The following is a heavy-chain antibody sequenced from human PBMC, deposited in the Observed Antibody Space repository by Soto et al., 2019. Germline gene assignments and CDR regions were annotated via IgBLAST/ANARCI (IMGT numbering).Heavy chain of an antibody. V-gene: IGHV5-51*01. CDR1: GYSFTSYW. CDR2: SYPGDSDT. J-gene: IGHJ4*02. Sequence: GESLKISCKGSGYSFTSYWIGWVRQMPGKGLEWMGSSYPGDSDTKYSPSFQGHVTISADKSINTAYLQWSSLKASDTAMYYCASHRWSGEGDFEYRGQGTLVTVSS. CDR3: ASHRWSGEGDFEY. D-gene: IGHD3-10*01.